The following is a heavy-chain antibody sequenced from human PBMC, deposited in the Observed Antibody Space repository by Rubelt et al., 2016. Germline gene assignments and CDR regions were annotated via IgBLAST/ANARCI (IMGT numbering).Heavy chain of an antibody. J-gene: IGHJ4*02. CDR3: AHSVTLVRGVITTPYFDY. D-gene: IGHD3-10*01. V-gene: IGHV2-5*02. CDR2: IYWVDDK. Sequence: QITLKESGPTLVKPTQTLTLTCTFSGFSLSTSGVGVGWIRQPPGKALEWLALIYWVDDKRYSPSLKSSLTIIKDTSKNQVVLTMTNMDPVDNASYYCAHSVTLVRGVITTPYFDYWGQGTPVTVSS. CDR1: GFSLSTSGVG.